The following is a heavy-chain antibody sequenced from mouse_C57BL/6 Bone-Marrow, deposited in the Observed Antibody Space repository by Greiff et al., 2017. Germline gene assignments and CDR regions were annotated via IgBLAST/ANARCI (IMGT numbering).Heavy chain of an antibody. Sequence: EVHLVESGGGLVKPGGSLTLSCAASGYTFSDYGMHWVRQAPEQGLEWVAYISSGSSTIYYADTVKGRFTISRDNAKNTLFLQMTSLRSEDTAMYYCAVPFAYWGQGTLVTVSA. V-gene: IGHV5-17*01. CDR2: ISSGSSTI. CDR3: AVPFAY. J-gene: IGHJ3*01. CDR1: GYTFSDYG.